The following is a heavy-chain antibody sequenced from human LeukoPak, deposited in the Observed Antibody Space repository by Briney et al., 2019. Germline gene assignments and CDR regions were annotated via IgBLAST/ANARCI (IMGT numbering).Heavy chain of an antibody. J-gene: IGHJ4*02. CDR2: FRGSGGNT. V-gene: IGHV3-23*01. Sequence: PGGSLRLSCAASGFTFSDYYMSWVRQAPGMGLEWVSAFRGSGGNTYYADSVKGRFTISRDNSKNMLYLQMNSLRAEDTAVYYCAKRGESGSSKRPPDYWGQGTLVTVSS. D-gene: IGHD1-26*01. CDR1: GFTFSDYY. CDR3: AKRGESGSSKRPPDY.